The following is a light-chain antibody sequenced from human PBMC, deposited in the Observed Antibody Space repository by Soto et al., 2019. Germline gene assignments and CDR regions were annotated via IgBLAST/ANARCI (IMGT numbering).Light chain of an antibody. J-gene: IGLJ1*01. CDR2: EGS. CDR3: CSYAGSSTYV. Sequence: QSALTQPASVSGSPGQSITFSCTGTSSDVGGYNLVSWYQHHSGKAPKLMVYEGSKRPSGVSNRFSGSKSGNTASLTISGLQAEDEADYYCCSYAGSSTYVFGTGTKVTVL. V-gene: IGLV2-23*01. CDR1: SSDVGGYNL.